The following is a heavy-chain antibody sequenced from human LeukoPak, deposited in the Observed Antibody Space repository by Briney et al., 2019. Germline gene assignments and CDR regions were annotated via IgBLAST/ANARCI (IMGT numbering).Heavy chain of an antibody. D-gene: IGHD5-18*01. Sequence: SETLSLTCTVSGVSISSHYWGWIRQPPGKGLEWIGYVRDSENTKDNPSLNSRITLSADTSMNQLSLRLSSVTAADTAVYCCATIKRGSIFGYFDFWGQGILVTVSS. J-gene: IGHJ4*02. CDR3: ATIKRGSIFGYFDF. CDR2: VRDSENT. V-gene: IGHV4-59*11. CDR1: GVSISSHY.